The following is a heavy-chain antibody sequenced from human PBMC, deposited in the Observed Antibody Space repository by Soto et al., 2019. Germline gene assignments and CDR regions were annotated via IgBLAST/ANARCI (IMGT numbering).Heavy chain of an antibody. CDR2: ISYDGSNK. Sequence: QVQLVESGGGVVQPGRSLRLPCAASGFTFSSYGMHWVRQAPGKGLEWVAVISYDGSNKYYADSVKGRFTISRDNSKNTLYLQMNSLRAEDTAVYYCAKGNPSHSSGWYRGSWFDPWGQGTLVTVSS. J-gene: IGHJ5*02. CDR1: GFTFSSYG. CDR3: AKGNPSHSSGWYRGSWFDP. D-gene: IGHD6-19*01. V-gene: IGHV3-30*18.